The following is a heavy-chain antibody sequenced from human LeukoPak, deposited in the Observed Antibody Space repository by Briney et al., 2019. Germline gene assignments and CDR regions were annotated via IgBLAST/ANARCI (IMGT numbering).Heavy chain of an antibody. CDR3: TRDLLGGSGTFDP. CDR2: INPDSGDT. J-gene: IGHJ5*02. D-gene: IGHD3-10*01. Sequence: PLASVTVSCKASGYSFTGYYLHWVRQAPGQGLEWMGWINPDSGDTNYLQQFQGRVTVTRDTSITTAYMELSRLRSDDTAVYYCTRDLLGGSGTFDPWGQGTLVTVSS. CDR1: GYSFTGYY. V-gene: IGHV1-2*02.